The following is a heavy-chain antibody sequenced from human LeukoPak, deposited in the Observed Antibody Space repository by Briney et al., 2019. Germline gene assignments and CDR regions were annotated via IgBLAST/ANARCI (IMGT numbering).Heavy chain of an antibody. D-gene: IGHD3-9*01. J-gene: IGHJ4*02. V-gene: IGHV1-18*04. Sequence: ASVKVSCKASGYTLTSYYMHWVRQAPGQGLEWMGWISAYNGNTNYAQKLQGRVTMTTDTSTSTAYMELRSLRSDDTAVYYCARDYDILTGYYDGIGYWGQGTLVTVSS. CDR1: GYTLTSYY. CDR2: ISAYNGNT. CDR3: ARDYDILTGYYDGIGY.